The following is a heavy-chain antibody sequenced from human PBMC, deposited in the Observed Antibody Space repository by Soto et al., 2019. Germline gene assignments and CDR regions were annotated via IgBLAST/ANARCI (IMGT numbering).Heavy chain of an antibody. V-gene: IGHV4-34*01. D-gene: IGHD2-8*01. CDR2: INHSGST. CDR1: GGSFSGYY. J-gene: IGHJ6*02. Sequence: PSATLSLTFAVYGGSFSGYYWSWIRQPPGEGLEWIGEINHSGSTNYNPSLKSRVTISVDTSKNQFSLKLSSVTAADTAVYYCARVLVYAKYYYYYYGMDVWGQGTTVTVSS. CDR3: ARVLVYAKYYYYYYGMDV.